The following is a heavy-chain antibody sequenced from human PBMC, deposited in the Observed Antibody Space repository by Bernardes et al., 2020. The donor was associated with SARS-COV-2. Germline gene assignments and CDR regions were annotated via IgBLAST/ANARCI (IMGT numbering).Heavy chain of an antibody. CDR3: ARVKQQLVEGTFWYFDL. Sequence: ASVKVSCKASGNTFTSYAMHWVRQAPGQRLEWMGWINAGNGNTKYSQKFQGRVTITRDTSATTAYMELSSLRSEDTAVYYCARVKQQLVEGTFWYFDLWGRGTLVTVSS. J-gene: IGHJ2*01. CDR2: INAGNGNT. CDR1: GNTFTSYA. D-gene: IGHD6-13*01. V-gene: IGHV1-3*01.